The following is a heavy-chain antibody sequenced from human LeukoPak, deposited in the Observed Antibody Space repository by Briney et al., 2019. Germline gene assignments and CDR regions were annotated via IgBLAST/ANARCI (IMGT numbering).Heavy chain of an antibody. CDR2: IYYSGNT. CDR3: ARQTGSGLFILP. D-gene: IGHD3/OR15-3a*01. V-gene: IGHV4-39*01. J-gene: IGHJ4*02. CDR1: GVSISSSNSY. Sequence: SETLSLTCTVSGVSISSSNSYWGWIRPPPGKGLEWIGSIYYSGNTYYNASLKSQVSISIDTSKNQFSLRLTSVTAADTAVYYCARQTGSGLFILPGGQGTLVTVSS.